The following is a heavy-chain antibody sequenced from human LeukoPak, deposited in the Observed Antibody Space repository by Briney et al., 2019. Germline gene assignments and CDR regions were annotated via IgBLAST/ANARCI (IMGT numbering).Heavy chain of an antibody. V-gene: IGHV3-48*01. J-gene: IGHJ4*02. D-gene: IGHD1-26*01. Sequence: GGSLRLSCAASGFTFSSYSMNWVRQAPGKGLEWISYISSSSSTIYYADSVKGRFTISRDNAKNSLYLQMSSLRAEDTAVYYCASRVGALDYWGQGILVTVSS. CDR3: ASRVGALDY. CDR1: GFTFSSYS. CDR2: ISSSSSTI.